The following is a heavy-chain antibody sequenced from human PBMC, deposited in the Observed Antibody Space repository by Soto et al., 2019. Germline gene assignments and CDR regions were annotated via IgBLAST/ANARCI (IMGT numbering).Heavy chain of an antibody. CDR1: GFTFSSYA. J-gene: IGHJ4*02. CDR2: ISYDGSNK. D-gene: IGHD4-17*01. V-gene: IGHV3-30-3*01. CDR3: ARALGDYGDY. Sequence: QVQLVESGGGVVQPGRSLRLSCAASGFTFSSYAMHWVRQAPGKGLEWVAVISYDGSNKYYADSVKGRFTISRDNSKNTLYLQMYSLRAEDTAVYYCARALGDYGDYWGQGTLVTVSS.